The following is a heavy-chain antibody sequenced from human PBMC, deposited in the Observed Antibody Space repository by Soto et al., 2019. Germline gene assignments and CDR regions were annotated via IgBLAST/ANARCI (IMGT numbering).Heavy chain of an antibody. D-gene: IGHD1-26*01. CDR3: ARGRPYYIIDYYYRDV. CDR1: GYTFTSYY. CDR2: INPSGGST. Sequence: QVQLVQSAAEVKKPGASVKGSCKASGYTFTSYYMHWVRQAPGQGLEWMGIINPSGGSTSYAQKFQGSVTMTRDTSTSKVYMEMSSLRSEDTAVYYCARGRPYYIIDYYYRDVWGKGTTVTVSS. V-gene: IGHV1-46*03. J-gene: IGHJ6*03.